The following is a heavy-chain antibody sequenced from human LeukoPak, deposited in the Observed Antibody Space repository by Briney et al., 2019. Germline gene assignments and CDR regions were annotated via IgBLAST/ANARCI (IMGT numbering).Heavy chain of an antibody. CDR1: GGSISSSSYY. D-gene: IGHD2-8*02. CDR3: ARSDTGGYYFDY. V-gene: IGHV4-39*07. Sequence: SETLSLTCSVSGGSISSSSYYWGWIRQPPGKGLEWIGYIYNGGSAYYNPALKSRVTITGDTSKNQFSLKVTSVTAADTALYFCARSDTGGYYFDYWGQGTLVTVSS. CDR2: IYNGGSA. J-gene: IGHJ4*02.